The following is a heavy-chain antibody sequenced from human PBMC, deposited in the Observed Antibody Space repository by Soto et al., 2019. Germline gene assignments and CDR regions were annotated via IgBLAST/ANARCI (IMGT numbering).Heavy chain of an antibody. CDR3: AEVWIAVANGDY. CDR1: GFTFSSYA. V-gene: IGHV3-23*01. D-gene: IGHD6-19*01. J-gene: IGHJ4*02. Sequence: VGSLRLSCAAAGFTFSSYAMSRVRQAPGKGLEWVSAISGSGGSTYYADSVKGRFTISRDNSKNTLYLQMNSLRAEDTAVYYCAEVWIAVANGDYLGQGTLVTGSS. CDR2: ISGSGGST.